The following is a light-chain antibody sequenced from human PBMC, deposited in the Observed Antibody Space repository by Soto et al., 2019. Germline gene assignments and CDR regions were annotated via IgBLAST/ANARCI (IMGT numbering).Light chain of an antibody. CDR2: GAS. V-gene: IGKV3-20*01. CDR1: QSVSSNY. CDR3: QQYITAPET. Sequence: EIVLTQSPGPLSLSPGEKATLSCRACQSVSSNYLAWYQQKTGQAPRLLIYGASSRATGTPDRFSGSGSGTDFTLTISRLEPEDFAVYHCQQYITAPETFGQGTKV. J-gene: IGKJ1*01.